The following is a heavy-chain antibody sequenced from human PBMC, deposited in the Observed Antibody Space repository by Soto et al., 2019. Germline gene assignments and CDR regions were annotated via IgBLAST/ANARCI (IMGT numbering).Heavy chain of an antibody. D-gene: IGHD3-22*01. CDR1: GYTFINYY. V-gene: IGHV1-46*01. CDR3: ARISDSRSQEEEY. Sequence: VQLVQSGAEVKKPGASVKVSCKASGYTFINYYMHWVRQAPGQGLEWMGIIDPGGRYTKYAQKSQGRVTMTRDTSTSTGYMEMSSLRSEDTAVYYCARISDSRSQEEEYWGQGTLVTVSS. J-gene: IGHJ4*02. CDR2: IDPGGRYT.